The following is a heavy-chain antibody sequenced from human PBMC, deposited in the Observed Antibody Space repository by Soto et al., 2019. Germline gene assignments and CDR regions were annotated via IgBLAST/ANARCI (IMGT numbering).Heavy chain of an antibody. J-gene: IGHJ3*02. CDR2: IIPIFGTA. D-gene: IGHD2-21*01. CDR1: GGTFSSYA. V-gene: IGHV1-69*13. CDR3: ARTNDPAHIVFDI. Sequence: GASVKVSCKASGGTFSSYAISWVRQAPGQGLEWMGGIIPIFGTANYAQKFQGRVTITADESTSTAYMELSSLRSEDTAVYYCARTNDPAHIVFDIWGKGKMLPVSS.